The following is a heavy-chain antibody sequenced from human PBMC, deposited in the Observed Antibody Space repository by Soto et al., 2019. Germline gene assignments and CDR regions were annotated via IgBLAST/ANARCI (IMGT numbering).Heavy chain of an antibody. CDR1: GYTFTSYA. Sequence: ASVKVSCKASGYTFTSYAMHWVRQAPGQRLEWMGWINAGNGNTKYSQKFQGRVTIIRDTSASTAYMELSSLRSEDTAVYYCARGLLWFGELSDNWFDPWGQGTLVTVSS. V-gene: IGHV1-3*01. J-gene: IGHJ5*02. D-gene: IGHD3-10*01. CDR2: INAGNGNT. CDR3: ARGLLWFGELSDNWFDP.